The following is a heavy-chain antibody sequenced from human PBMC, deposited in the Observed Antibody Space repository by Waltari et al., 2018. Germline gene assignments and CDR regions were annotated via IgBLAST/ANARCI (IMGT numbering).Heavy chain of an antibody. J-gene: IGHJ1*01. CDR2: MQYRGST. V-gene: IGHV4-39*01. Sequence: QLQLQESGPGLAKPSETLSLTCTVSGGSISTNYNWGWNRPPPGKGLEWMGNMQYRGSTFYNPALKSRVTISLDTSKNQFSLKLSSVGAADTAVYFCGRIAFGDDGGYFQHWGQGTLVTVSS. D-gene: IGHD4-17*01. CDR3: GRIAFGDDGGYFQH. CDR1: GGSISTNYN.